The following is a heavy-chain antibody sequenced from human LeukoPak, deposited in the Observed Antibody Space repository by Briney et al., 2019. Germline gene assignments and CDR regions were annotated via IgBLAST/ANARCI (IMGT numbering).Heavy chain of an antibody. CDR1: GYTFTSYD. Sequence: ASVKVSCKASGYTFTSYDINWVRQAPGQGLEWMGIINPSGGSTSYAQKFQGRVTMTRDMSTSTVYMELSSLRSEDTAVYYCARGLKQWLVRAHYYYYMDVWGKGTTVTVSS. J-gene: IGHJ6*03. D-gene: IGHD6-19*01. CDR2: INPSGGST. CDR3: ARGLKQWLVRAHYYYYMDV. V-gene: IGHV1-46*01.